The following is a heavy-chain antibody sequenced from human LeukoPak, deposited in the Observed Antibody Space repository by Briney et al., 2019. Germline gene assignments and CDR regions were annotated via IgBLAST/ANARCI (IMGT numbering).Heavy chain of an antibody. CDR2: ISYDGPNK. V-gene: IGHV3-30*18. CDR3: AKGMARFGYGALLDY. CDR1: GFTFNNYG. D-gene: IGHD4/OR15-4a*01. Sequence: GGSLRLSCAASGFTFNNYGMHWVRQAPGKGLEWVAVISYDGPNKYYADSVKGRFTISRDNSKNTQYLQMNSLRTEDTAVYYCAKGMARFGYGALLDYWGQGTLVTVSS. J-gene: IGHJ4*02.